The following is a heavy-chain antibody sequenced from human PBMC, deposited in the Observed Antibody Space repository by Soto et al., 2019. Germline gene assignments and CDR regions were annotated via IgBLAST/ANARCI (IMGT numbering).Heavy chain of an antibody. D-gene: IGHD1-1*01. CDR1: GFTFSSYA. V-gene: IGHV3-23*01. CDR3: AKNPRQTTTPYMDY. CDR2: ISGSVVST. Sequence: EVQLLESGGGLVQPGRSLRLSCAASGFTFSSYAMSWVRQTPGKGLEWVSGISGSVVSTYYADSVRGRFTISRDNSKNTLYLQLNTLRAEDTAIYYCAKNPRQTTTPYMDYWGQGTLVTVSS. J-gene: IGHJ4*02.